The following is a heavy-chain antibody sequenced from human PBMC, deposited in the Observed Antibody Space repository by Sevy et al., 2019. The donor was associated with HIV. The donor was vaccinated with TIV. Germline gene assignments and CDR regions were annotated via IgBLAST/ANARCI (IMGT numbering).Heavy chain of an antibody. CDR3: AKETELSIKILGVVISTTFDY. D-gene: IGHD3-3*01. J-gene: IGHJ4*02. CDR2: ISYDGSNK. Sequence: GGSLRLSCAASGFTFSSYGMHWVRQAPGKGLEWVAVISYDGSNKYSADSVKGRFTISRDNSKNTLYLQMNSLRAEDTAVYYCAKETELSIKILGVVISTTFDYWGQGTLVTVSS. CDR1: GFTFSSYG. V-gene: IGHV3-30*18.